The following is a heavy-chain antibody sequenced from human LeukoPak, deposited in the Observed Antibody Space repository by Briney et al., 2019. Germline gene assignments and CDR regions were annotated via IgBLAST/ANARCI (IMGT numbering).Heavy chain of an antibody. Sequence: GGSLRLSREASGFRFGGFWMNWVRQAPGKGPERVANMNPDGSQKLYVDSVKGRFTISRDNAKNSLYLQMNSLRVEDTAVYYCTRDVREAYDIWGHGTMVTVSS. CDR3: TRDVREAYDI. D-gene: IGHD3-16*01. CDR1: GFRFGGFW. J-gene: IGHJ3*02. CDR2: MNPDGSQK. V-gene: IGHV3-7*01.